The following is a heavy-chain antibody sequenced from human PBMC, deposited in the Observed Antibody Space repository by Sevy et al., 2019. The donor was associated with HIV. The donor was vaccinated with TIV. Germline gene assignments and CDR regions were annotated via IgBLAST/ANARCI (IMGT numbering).Heavy chain of an antibody. J-gene: IGHJ4*02. CDR2: ISSGSSYI. CDR3: ARSTDYYDNSGYDS. CDR1: GFTFSYYT. D-gene: IGHD3-22*01. Sequence: GGSLRLSCAASGFTFSYYTMNWVRQAPGKGLEWVSSISSGSSYIFYADSMKGRFTASRDNAKNSLFLQMNSLRDEDTALYYCARSTDYYDNSGYDSWGRGTLVTVSS. V-gene: IGHV3-21*03.